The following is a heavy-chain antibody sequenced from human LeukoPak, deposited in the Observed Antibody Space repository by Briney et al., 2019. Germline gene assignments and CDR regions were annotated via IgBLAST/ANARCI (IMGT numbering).Heavy chain of an antibody. CDR3: ARVPAAAGTEDYYYYMDV. V-gene: IGHV1-69*05. D-gene: IGHD6-13*01. CDR1: GYTFTSYG. J-gene: IGHJ6*03. Sequence: GASVKVSCKASGYTFTSYGISWVRQAPGQGLEWMGGIIPIFGTANYAQKFQGRVTITTDESTSTAYMELSSLRSEDTAVYYCARVPAAAGTEDYYYYMDVWGKGTTVTVSS. CDR2: IIPIFGTA.